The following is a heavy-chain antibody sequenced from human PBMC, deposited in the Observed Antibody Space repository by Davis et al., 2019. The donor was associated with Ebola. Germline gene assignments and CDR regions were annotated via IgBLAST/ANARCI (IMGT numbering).Heavy chain of an antibody. Sequence: AASVKVSCKVSGYTLTELSMHWVRQAPGKGLESLGGFDPEYGETIYAQKFQGRVTMTEDTSTDTAYMELSSLRSDDTAVYYCARTSGSYYGWTLWGQGTLVTVSS. CDR2: FDPEYGET. CDR1: GYTLTELS. D-gene: IGHD1-26*01. V-gene: IGHV1-24*01. CDR3: ARTSGSYYGWTL. J-gene: IGHJ4*02.